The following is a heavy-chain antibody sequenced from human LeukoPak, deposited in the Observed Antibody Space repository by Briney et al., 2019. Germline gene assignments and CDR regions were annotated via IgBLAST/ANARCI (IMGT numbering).Heavy chain of an antibody. D-gene: IGHD1-26*01. CDR2: ISDSGGST. J-gene: IGHJ4*02. Sequence: GGSLRLSCAASGFTFSNYGMSWVRQAPGKGLEWVSGISDSGGSTKYEVSVKARFTISRDNYKDTLYLQMNSLRAEDTALYYCARDDKWGRQIGNYFDYWGQGTLVTVSS. V-gene: IGHV3-23*02. CDR3: ARDDKWGRQIGNYFDY. CDR1: GFTFSNYG.